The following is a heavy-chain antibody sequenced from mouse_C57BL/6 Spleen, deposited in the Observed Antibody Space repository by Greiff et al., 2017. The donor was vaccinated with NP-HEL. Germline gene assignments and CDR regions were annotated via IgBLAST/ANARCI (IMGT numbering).Heavy chain of an antibody. CDR2: IKPSNGGT. V-gene: IGHV1-53*01. J-gene: IGHJ2*01. CDR1: GYTFTSYW. CDR3: ARTGGVYYGNYDY. D-gene: IGHD2-1*01. Sequence: VQLQQPGTELVKPGASVKLSCKASGYTFTSYWMHWVKQRPGQGLEWIGNIKPSNGGTNYNEKFKSKATLTVDKSSSTAYMQRSSLTSEDSAVYYCARTGGVYYGNYDYWGQGTTLTVSS.